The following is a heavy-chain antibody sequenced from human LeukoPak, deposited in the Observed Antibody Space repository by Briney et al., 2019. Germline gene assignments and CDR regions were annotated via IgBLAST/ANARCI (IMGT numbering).Heavy chain of an antibody. V-gene: IGHV3-21*01. J-gene: IGHJ4*02. CDR2: ISSSSSYI. CDR3: AGDGLYYYDSKDY. Sequence: GGSLRLSCAASGFTFSSYSMNWVRQAPGKGLEWVSSISSSSSYIYYAGSVKGRFTISRDNAKNSLYLQMNSLRAEDTAVYYCAGDGLYYYDSKDYWGQGTLVTVSS. D-gene: IGHD3-22*01. CDR1: GFTFSSYS.